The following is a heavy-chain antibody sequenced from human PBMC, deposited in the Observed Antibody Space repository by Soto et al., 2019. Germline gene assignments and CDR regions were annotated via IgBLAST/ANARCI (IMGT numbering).Heavy chain of an antibody. J-gene: IGHJ4*02. CDR2: IYYSGST. CDR1: GGSISSSSYY. Sequence: QLQLQESGPGLVKPSETLSLTCTVSGGSISSSSYYWGWIRQPPGKGLEWIGSIYYSGSTYYNPSLKSRVTISVDTSKNQFSLKLSSVTAADTAVYYCARRSNCSGGSCHVFDYWGQGTLVTVSS. CDR3: ARRSNCSGGSCHVFDY. V-gene: IGHV4-39*01. D-gene: IGHD2-15*01.